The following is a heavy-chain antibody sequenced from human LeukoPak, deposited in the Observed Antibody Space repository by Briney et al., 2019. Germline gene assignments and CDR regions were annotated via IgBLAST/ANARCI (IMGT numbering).Heavy chain of an antibody. CDR1: GFTFSSYE. CDR3: ARGFRGSWYADY. Sequence: QPGGSLRLSCAASGFTFSSYEMNWVRQAPGKGLEWVAYISSSGRTIYYADSVKCRFTISSDNAKNSLYLQMNSLRAEDTAVYYCARGFRGSWYADYWGQGTLVTVSS. V-gene: IGHV3-48*03. J-gene: IGHJ4*02. CDR2: ISSSGRTI. D-gene: IGHD6-13*01.